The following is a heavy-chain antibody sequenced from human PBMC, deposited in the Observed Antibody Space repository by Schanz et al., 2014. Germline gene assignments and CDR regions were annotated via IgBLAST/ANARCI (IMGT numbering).Heavy chain of an antibody. CDR3: VREDMVRGIRAFDI. CDR2: IRSDNNYI. J-gene: IGHJ3*02. Sequence: VQLVESGGGVVQPGRSLRLSCAASGFTFSNSPLHWVRQAPGKGLEWVSYIRSDNNYIYYADSVKGRFTISRDNAKNSLFLQMNSLTAEDTAVYYCVREDMVRGIRAFDIWGQGTMVTVSS. D-gene: IGHD3-10*01. CDR1: GFTFSNSP. V-gene: IGHV3-21*01.